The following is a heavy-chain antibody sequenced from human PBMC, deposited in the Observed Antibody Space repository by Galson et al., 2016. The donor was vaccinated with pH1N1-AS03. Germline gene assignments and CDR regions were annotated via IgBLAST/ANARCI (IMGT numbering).Heavy chain of an antibody. CDR1: GGTLNNYA. CDR3: ARGLTYHFGSGSVF. CDR2: ISPIFGSA. J-gene: IGHJ4*02. D-gene: IGHD3-10*01. V-gene: IGHV1-69*06. Sequence: CKAFGGTLNNYAINWVRQAPGQGLEWMGGISPIFGSANHAQKFQGRVTITADIFTNTVYMELSSLKSEDTAVYYCARGLTYHFGSGSVFWGQGTLVTVSS.